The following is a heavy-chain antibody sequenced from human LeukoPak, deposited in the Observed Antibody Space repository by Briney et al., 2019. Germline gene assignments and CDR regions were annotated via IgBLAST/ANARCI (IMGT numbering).Heavy chain of an antibody. D-gene: IGHD5-12*01. CDR1: GYSFTAAYN. J-gene: IGHJ4*02. V-gene: IGHV1-2*02. CDR3: ARDARGTYDY. CDR2: INPSSDDT. Sequence: ASLKVSCKASGYSFTAAYNIHWLRQAPGQGPEFMGWINPSSDDTRYAQKFQGRVTVTRDTVISTAYMEVSSLTSDDTAVYYCARDARGTYDYWGQGTLVTVSS.